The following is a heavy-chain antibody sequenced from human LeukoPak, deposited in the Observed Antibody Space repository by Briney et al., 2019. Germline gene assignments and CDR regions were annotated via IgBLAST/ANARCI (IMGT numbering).Heavy chain of an antibody. J-gene: IGHJ6*02. Sequence: GGSLRLSCAASGFTVSSNYMSWVRQAPGKGLEWVSVIYSGGNKYYADSVKGRFTISRDNSKNTLYLQMNSLRAEDTAVYYCARDVHYYDGSAYRSDVWGQGTTVTVSS. CDR3: ARDVHYYDGSAYRSDV. D-gene: IGHD3-22*01. CDR2: IYSGGNK. CDR1: GFTVSSNY. V-gene: IGHV3-66*01.